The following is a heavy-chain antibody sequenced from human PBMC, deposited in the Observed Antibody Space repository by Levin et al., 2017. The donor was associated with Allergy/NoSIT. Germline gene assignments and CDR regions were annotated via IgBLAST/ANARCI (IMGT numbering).Heavy chain of an antibody. Sequence: GGSLRLYCAASGFTFDDYAMHWVRQAPGKGLEWVSGISWNSGSIGYADSVKGRFTISRDNAKNSLYLQMNSLRAEDTALYYCAKETYYYDSTSSRACDTWGQGTMVTV. J-gene: IGHJ3*02. CDR1: GFTFDDYA. CDR2: ISWNSGSI. V-gene: IGHV3-9*01. D-gene: IGHD3-22*01. CDR3: AKETYYYDSTSSRACDT.